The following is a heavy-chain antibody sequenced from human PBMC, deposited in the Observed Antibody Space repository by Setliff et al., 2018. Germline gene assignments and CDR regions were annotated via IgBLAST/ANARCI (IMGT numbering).Heavy chain of an antibody. J-gene: IGHJ5*02. Sequence: GASVKVSCKASGGTFSSYAISWVRQAPGQGLEWMGGIIPIFGTANYAQKLQGRVTMTTDTSTSTAYMELRSLRSDDTAVYYCARNEGGRSWRITMVRGVPDSWFDPWGQGTLVTVSS. CDR3: ARNEGGRSWRITMVRGVPDSWFDP. CDR1: GGTFSSYA. D-gene: IGHD3-10*01. CDR2: IIPIFGTA. V-gene: IGHV1-69*05.